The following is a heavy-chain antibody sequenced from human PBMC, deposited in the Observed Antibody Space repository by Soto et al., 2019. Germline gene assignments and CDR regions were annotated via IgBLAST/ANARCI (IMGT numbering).Heavy chain of an antibody. CDR3: ERDRINNAYNNFFDY. J-gene: IGHJ4*02. CDR1: GFTFSNSW. Sequence: GGSLRLSCAASGFTFSNSWMHLVRQAPGKGLVWLSHINADGSSIRYADSVRGRLTISRDNAKNTLFLQMSSLTAEDTAVYFCERDRINNAYNNFFDYWGQGTRVTVSS. V-gene: IGHV3-74*01. D-gene: IGHD4-4*01. CDR2: INADGSSI.